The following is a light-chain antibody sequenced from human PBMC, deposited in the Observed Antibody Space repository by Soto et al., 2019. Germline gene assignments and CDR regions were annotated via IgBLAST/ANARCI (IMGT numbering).Light chain of an antibody. CDR2: KAS. CDR1: QSISNY. V-gene: IGKV1-5*03. Sequence: DIQMTQSPSTLSASVGDRVTITCRASQSISNYLAWYQQKPGKAPKLLIYKASSLDSGVPSRFSGSGSGTEFTLSSSSLQPDDFATYHCQQYNSLWTFGQGTKLEIK. J-gene: IGKJ1*01. CDR3: QQYNSLWT.